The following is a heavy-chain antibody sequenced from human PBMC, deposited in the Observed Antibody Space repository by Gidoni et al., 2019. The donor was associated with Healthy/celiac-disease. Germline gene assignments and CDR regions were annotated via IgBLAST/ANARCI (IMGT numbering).Heavy chain of an antibody. D-gene: IGHD6-13*01. J-gene: IGHJ6*02. CDR2: INAGNGNT. CDR1: GYTFTSYA. V-gene: IGHV1-3*01. CDR3: ASLAAAGDYYYYYGMDV. Sequence: QVQLVQSGAEVKKPGASVKVSCTASGYTFTSYAMHWVRQAPGQRLEWMGWINAGNGNTKYSQKFQGRVTITRDTSASTAYMELSSLRSEDTAVYYCASLAAAGDYYYYYGMDVWGQGTTVTVSS.